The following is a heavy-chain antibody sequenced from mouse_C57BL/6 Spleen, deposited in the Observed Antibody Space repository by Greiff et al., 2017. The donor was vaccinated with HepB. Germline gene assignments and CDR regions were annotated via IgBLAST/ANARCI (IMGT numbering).Heavy chain of an antibody. CDR2: ISYDGSN. J-gene: IGHJ1*03. D-gene: IGHD1-1*01. Sequence: VQLKESGPGLVKPSQSLSLPCSVTGYSITSGYYWNWIRQFPGNKLEWMGYISYDGSNNYNPSLKNRISITRDTSKNQFFLKLNSVTTEDTATYYCASVRSRYFDVWGTGTTVTVSS. CDR1: GYSITSGYY. CDR3: ASVRSRYFDV. V-gene: IGHV3-6*01.